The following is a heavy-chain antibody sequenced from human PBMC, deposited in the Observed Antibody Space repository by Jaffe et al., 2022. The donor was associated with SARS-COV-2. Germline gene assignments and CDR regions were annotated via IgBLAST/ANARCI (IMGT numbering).Heavy chain of an antibody. V-gene: IGHV4-59*01. Sequence: QVQLQESGPGLVRPSETLSLTCTASSGSISSYLWSWIRQPPGKGLEWIGYISYSGSTNYNPSLKSRVTISMDTSKNQFSLKLSSVTAADTAVYYCARGFGKYYYYMDVWGKGTTVTVSS. CDR2: ISYSGST. D-gene: IGHD3-10*01. J-gene: IGHJ6*03. CDR1: SGSISSYL. CDR3: ARGFGKYYYYMDV.